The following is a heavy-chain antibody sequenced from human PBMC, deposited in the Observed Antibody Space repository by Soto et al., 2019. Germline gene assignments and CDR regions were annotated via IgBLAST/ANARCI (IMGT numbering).Heavy chain of an antibody. CDR2: ISSHSGYI. D-gene: IGHD6-19*01. J-gene: IGHJ5*02. V-gene: IGHV3-21*01. CDR3: ARVAFVAGPYTWFDP. Sequence: NSIRQPPGKGLEWVSSISSHSGYIYYADSVKDRFTISRDNAKNSVYLQMNSLRVEDTAVYYCARVAFVAGPYTWFDPWGQGTLVTVSS.